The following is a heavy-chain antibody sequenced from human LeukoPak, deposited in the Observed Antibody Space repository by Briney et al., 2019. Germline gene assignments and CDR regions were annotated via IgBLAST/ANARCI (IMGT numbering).Heavy chain of an antibody. V-gene: IGHV3-30*18. CDR2: ISYDGSNK. D-gene: IGHD2-15*01. J-gene: IGHJ4*02. CDR3: AKDFVVVVAATETDY. Sequence: GGSLRLSCAASGFTFSSYGMHWVRQAPGKGLEWVAVISYDGSNKYYADSVKGRFTISRDNSKNTLYLQMNSLRAEDTAVYYCAKDFVVVVAATETDYWGQGTLVTVSS. CDR1: GFTFSSYG.